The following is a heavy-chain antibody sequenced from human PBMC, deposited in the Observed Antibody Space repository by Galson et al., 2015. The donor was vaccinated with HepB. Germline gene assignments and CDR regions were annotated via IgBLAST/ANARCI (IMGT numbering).Heavy chain of an antibody. CDR2: INSDGRST. V-gene: IGHV3-74*01. CDR1: GFTFSRYW. D-gene: IGHD3-10*01. J-gene: IGHJ6*02. Sequence: SLRLSCAASGFTFSRYWMHWVRQAPGKGLVWVSRINSDGRSTSYADSVKGRFTISRDNAKNTMYQQMNSLRAEDTAVYYCARDQVLWFGSDEGGMDVWGQGTTVTVSS. CDR3: ARDQVLWFGSDEGGMDV.